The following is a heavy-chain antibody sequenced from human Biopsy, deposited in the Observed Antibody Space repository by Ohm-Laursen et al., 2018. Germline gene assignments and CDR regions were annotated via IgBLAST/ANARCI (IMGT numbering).Heavy chain of an antibody. V-gene: IGHV1-46*01. CDR2: INPSGSTT. CDR3: ARNTGWYGDLYYFDY. J-gene: IGHJ4*02. D-gene: IGHD6-19*01. CDR1: GYSFTSYY. Sequence: ASAKVSCNTSGYSFTSYYMHWVRQAPGQGLEWMGMINPSGSTTSYPQIFQGRVTMTRDTSKSTVYMELSSLRSADTAVYFCARNTGWYGDLYYFDYWGQGTLVTVSS.